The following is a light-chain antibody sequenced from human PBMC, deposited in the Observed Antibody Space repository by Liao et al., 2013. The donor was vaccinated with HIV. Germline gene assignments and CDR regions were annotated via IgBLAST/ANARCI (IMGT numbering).Light chain of an antibody. J-gene: IGLJ3*02. CDR2: EDT. CDR1: QLGDKY. V-gene: IGLV3-1*01. Sequence: SYKLTQPLSVSVSPGQTASITCSGDQLGDKYVCWYQQKPGQSPVLVIYEDTKRPSGIPERFSGSNSWNTATLTISGTQALDEADYYCQAWDSSTGVFGGGTQADRP. CDR3: QAWDSSTGV.